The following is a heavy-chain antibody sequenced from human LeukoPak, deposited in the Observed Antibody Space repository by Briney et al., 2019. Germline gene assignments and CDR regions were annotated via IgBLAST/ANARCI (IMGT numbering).Heavy chain of an antibody. CDR2: IYYSGST. J-gene: IGHJ4*02. CDR3: ARRSGDNVDTARFDY. CDR1: GGSISSSSYY. D-gene: IGHD5-18*01. Sequence: SETLSLTCTVSGGSISSSSYYWGWIRQPPGKGLEWIGSIYYSGSTYYNPSLKSRVTISVDTSKDQFSLKLSSVTAADTAVYYCARRSGDNVDTARFDYWGQGTLVTVSS. V-gene: IGHV4-39*01.